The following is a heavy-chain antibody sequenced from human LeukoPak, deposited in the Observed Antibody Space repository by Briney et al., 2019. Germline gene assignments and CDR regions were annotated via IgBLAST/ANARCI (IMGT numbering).Heavy chain of an antibody. Sequence: SQTLSLTCIVSGGSISSGGYWSWIRQHPGKGLEWIGYISYSGSTYYNPSLKSRVTISVDTSNNEFSLTLSAVTAADTAVYYCARSDQYGSGSLPLDCFDIWGQGTMVDVSS. V-gene: IGHV4-31*03. CDR3: ARSDQYGSGSLPLDCFDI. CDR2: ISYSGST. D-gene: IGHD3-10*01. CDR1: GGSISSGGY. J-gene: IGHJ3*02.